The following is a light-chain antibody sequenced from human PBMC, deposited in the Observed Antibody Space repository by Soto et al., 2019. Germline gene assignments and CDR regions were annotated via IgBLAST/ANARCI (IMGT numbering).Light chain of an antibody. J-gene: IGKJ1*01. V-gene: IGKV1-6*01. CDR3: LQYADYRWT. Sequence: TQSPYSLSASVGDRVTITCRASTGLRTYLSWYQQKPGKVPKVLIYAATHIHSGIPSRFSVSGSGTDFTLTISSLQPEDFAFYYCLQYADYRWTFGQGTKVDIK. CDR2: AAT. CDR1: TGLRTY.